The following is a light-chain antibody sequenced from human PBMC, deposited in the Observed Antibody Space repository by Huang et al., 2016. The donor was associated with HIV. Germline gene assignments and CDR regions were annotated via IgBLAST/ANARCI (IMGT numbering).Light chain of an antibody. V-gene: IGKV3-11*01. J-gene: IGKJ1*01. CDR1: QRVGSY. CDR2: DAS. CDR3: QQRSNRTPTT. Sequence: EIILTQSPSTLFLSPGERATLSCRASQRVGSYLAWYQQKPRQAPRLRMFDASTRAPGYPGKFGGGGSGTGFTLTIRGLEPDDFAVYFCQQRSNRTPTTFGQGTKVE.